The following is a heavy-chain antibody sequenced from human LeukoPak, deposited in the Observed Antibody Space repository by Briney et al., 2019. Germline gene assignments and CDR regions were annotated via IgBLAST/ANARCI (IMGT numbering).Heavy chain of an antibody. V-gene: IGHV3-48*01. J-gene: IGHJ4*02. CDR1: GFTLSHYA. CDR2: ISSSSSTI. Sequence: PGGSLRLSCTAYGFTLSHYAMRWVRQAPGKGLEWVSYISSSSSTIYYAGSVKGRFTISRDNAKNSLYLQMNSLRAEDTAVYYCARGSYDSRGYYSGVGAGGAYWRQRTLVTVSS. CDR3: ARGSYDSRGYYSGVGAGGAY. D-gene: IGHD3-22*01.